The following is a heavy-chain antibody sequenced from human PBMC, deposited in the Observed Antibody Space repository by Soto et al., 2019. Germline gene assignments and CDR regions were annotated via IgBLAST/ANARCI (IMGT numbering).Heavy chain of an antibody. CDR1: GGSISSGSYY. J-gene: IGHJ4*02. CDR2: IYYSGNT. V-gene: IGHV4-31*03. D-gene: IGHD3-10*01. Sequence: QVQLQASGTGLVEPSQTLSLTCTVSGGSISSGSYYWSCIRQHPGKGLEWIGYIYYSGNTYYNPSLKSRVIISVDTSKNQCSLKLSSVTAADTAVYYCARYYYSSGTYSYFAYWGKGTLVTVSS. CDR3: ARYYYSSGTYSYFAY.